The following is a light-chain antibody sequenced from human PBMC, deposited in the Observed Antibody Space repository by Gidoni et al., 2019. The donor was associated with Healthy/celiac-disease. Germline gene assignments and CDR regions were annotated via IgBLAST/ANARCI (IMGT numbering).Light chain of an antibody. CDR3: QTWGTGIQV. CDR1: SGHSNYA. V-gene: IGLV4-69*01. CDR2: LNSDGSH. J-gene: IGLJ3*02. Sequence: QLVLTQSPSASASLGASVKLTCTLSSGHSNYAIAWHQQQPEKGPTYLMKLNSDGSHSTGDGIPDLFSGSSSGAERYLTISSLQSEDEADYYCQTWGTGIQVFGGGTKLTVL.